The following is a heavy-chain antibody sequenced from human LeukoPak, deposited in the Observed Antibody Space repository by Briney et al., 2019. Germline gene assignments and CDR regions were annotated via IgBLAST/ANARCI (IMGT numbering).Heavy chain of an antibody. V-gene: IGHV1-69*13. Sequence: SVKVSCKASGGTFSSYAISWVRQAPGQGLEWMGGIIPIFGTANYAQKFQGRVTITSDESTSTAYMELSSLRSEDTAVYYCAREGEIRSRGAFDIWGQGTMVTVSS. J-gene: IGHJ3*02. CDR2: IIPIFGTA. CDR3: AREGEIRSRGAFDI. D-gene: IGHD3-10*01. CDR1: GGTFSSYA.